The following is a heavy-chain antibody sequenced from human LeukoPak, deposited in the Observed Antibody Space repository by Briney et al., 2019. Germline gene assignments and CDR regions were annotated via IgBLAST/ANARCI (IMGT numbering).Heavy chain of an antibody. CDR2: IYYSGST. CDR1: GGSISSSSYY. Sequence: SETLSLTCTVSGGSISSSSYYWGWLRQPPGKGLEWFGSIYYSGSTYYNPSLKSRVTISVDTSKNQFSLKLSSVTAADTAVYYCARAAGPGGTTFLGWFDPWGQGTLVTVSS. J-gene: IGHJ5*02. D-gene: IGHD1-7*01. CDR3: ARAAGPGGTTFLGWFDP. V-gene: IGHV4-39*01.